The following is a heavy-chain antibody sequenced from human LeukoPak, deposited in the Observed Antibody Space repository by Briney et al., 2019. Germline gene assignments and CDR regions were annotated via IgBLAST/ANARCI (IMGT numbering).Heavy chain of an antibody. CDR2: IYPGDSDT. J-gene: IGHJ4*02. D-gene: IGHD2-2*01. Sequence: GESLKISCKASGYNFGDYWIGWVRQMPGRGLEWMGFIYPGDSDTRYSPAFQGQVTISADKSISTAYLQWSSLKASDTAMYYCVSAVGGIIDYWGQGTLVTVSS. CDR3: VSAVGGIIDY. V-gene: IGHV5-51*01. CDR1: GYNFGDYW.